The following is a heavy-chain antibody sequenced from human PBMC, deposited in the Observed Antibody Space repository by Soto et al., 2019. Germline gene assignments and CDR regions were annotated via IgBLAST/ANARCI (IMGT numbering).Heavy chain of an antibody. CDR3: ARRRARDDFSTGYYPGYGMDV. D-gene: IGHD3-3*01. J-gene: IGHJ6*02. Sequence: PGESLKISCNCSGYSFTSYWIGWVRQMPGKGLEWMGIIYPGDSDTRYSPSFQGQVTISADKSISTASLQWSSLKASDTATYYCARRRARDDFSTGYYPGYGMDVWGQGTTVTVSS. CDR1: GYSFTSYW. CDR2: IYPGDSDT. V-gene: IGHV5-51*01.